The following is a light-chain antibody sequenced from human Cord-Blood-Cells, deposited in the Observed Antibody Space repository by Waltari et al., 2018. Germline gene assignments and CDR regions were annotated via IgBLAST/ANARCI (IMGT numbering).Light chain of an antibody. J-gene: IGLJ1*01. CDR1: RSDVVVYNT. CDR2: DVS. CDR3: CSYAGSYTYV. Sequence: HSALTQPLSVSGAPRETLTISCAGTRSDVVVYNTISWYQQHPGKAPQPMIYDVSKRPSGVPDRFSGSKSGNTASLTISGLQAEYEADYYCCSYAGSYTYVFGTGTKVTVL. V-gene: IGLV2-11*02.